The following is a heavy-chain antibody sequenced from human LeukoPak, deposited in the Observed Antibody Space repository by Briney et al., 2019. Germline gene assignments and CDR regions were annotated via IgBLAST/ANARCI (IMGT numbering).Heavy chain of an antibody. J-gene: IGHJ5*02. D-gene: IGHD3-22*01. CDR3: ARAYYDSSGYEPLDP. V-gene: IGHV1-46*01. CDR2: INPSGGST. CDR1: GYTFTSYY. Sequence: GASVKVSCKASGYTFTSYYMHWVRQAPGQGLEWMGIINPSGGSTSYAQKFQGRVTMTRDTSTSTVYMEPSSLRSEDTAVYYCARAYYDSSGYEPLDPWGQGTLVTVSS.